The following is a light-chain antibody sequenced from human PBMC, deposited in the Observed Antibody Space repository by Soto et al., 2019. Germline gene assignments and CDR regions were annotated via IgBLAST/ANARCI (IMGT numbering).Light chain of an antibody. CDR2: AAS. CDR3: LQDYNYPRT. Sequence: AIQMTQSPSSLSASIGDRVTITCRASQDIRNELGWYQQKPGKAPKVLISAASSLEDGVPSRFSGSGSGTDFTLTISSLRPEDFATYFWLQDYNYPRTFGQGTKVEIK. J-gene: IGKJ1*01. V-gene: IGKV1-6*01. CDR1: QDIRNE.